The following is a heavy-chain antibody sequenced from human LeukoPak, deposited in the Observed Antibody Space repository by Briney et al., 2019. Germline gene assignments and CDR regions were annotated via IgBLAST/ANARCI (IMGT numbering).Heavy chain of an antibody. J-gene: IGHJ5*02. CDR3: ARVRGYWFDP. CDR1: GGSISSSNW. V-gene: IGHV4-4*02. Sequence: PSGTLSLTCAVSGGSISSSNWWGWVRQPPGKGLEWIGEIYHSGSTNYNPSLKSRVTVSVDTSKNQFSLKLSSVTAADTAVYYCARVRGYWFDPWGQGTLVTVSS. CDR2: IYHSGST. D-gene: IGHD4-23*01.